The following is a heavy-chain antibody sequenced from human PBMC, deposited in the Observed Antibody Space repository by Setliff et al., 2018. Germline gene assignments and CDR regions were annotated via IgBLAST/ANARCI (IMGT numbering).Heavy chain of an antibody. Sequence: ETLSLTCTVSGGSISSSSYYWGWIRQPPGKGLEWIGSIYYSGSTYYNPSLKSRVTISLDTSENEFSLKLSPVTAADTAVYYCARASVVHAIAVGYWGQGTLVTVSS. CDR3: ARASVVHAIAVGY. V-gene: IGHV4-39*07. J-gene: IGHJ4*02. CDR2: IYYSGST. D-gene: IGHD2-15*01. CDR1: GGSISSSSYY.